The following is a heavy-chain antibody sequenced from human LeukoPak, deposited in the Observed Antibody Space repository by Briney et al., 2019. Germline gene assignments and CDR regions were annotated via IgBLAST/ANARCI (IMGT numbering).Heavy chain of an antibody. CDR3: ARGYTSGWSPALDI. CDR2: IYFSGST. V-gene: IGHV4-59*01. J-gene: IGHJ3*02. CDR1: GGSISSYY. Sequence: SETLSLTCTVSGGSISSYYWTWIRQPPGKGLEWIGYIYFSGSTNCNPSLKNRVTFSVDTSKNQFSLNLSSVTAADTAVYYCARGYTSGWSPALDIWGQGTMVTVSS. D-gene: IGHD6-19*01.